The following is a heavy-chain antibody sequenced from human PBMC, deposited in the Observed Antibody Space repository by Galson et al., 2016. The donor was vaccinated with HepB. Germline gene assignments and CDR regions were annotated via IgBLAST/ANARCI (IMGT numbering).Heavy chain of an antibody. CDR3: ARAVMLGRGMDV. CDR1: GDSVYNNGAA. V-gene: IGHV6-1*01. Sequence: CAISGDSVYNNGAAWVWIRQSPSRGLEWLGRTFYRSTWENHYAGSVINRITISPDTSRHQFSLHLHSLTPEDTAVYYCARAVMLGRGMDVWGQGTTVTVSS. CDR2: TFYRSTWEN. D-gene: IGHD3-10*01. J-gene: IGHJ6*02.